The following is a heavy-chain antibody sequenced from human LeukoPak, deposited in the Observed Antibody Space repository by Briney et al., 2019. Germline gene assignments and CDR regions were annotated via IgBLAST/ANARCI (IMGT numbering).Heavy chain of an antibody. Sequence: GGSLRLSCAASGFTFDDYAMHWVRQAPGKGLEWVSGISWNSGSIGYADSVKGRFTISRDNAKNSLYLQMNSLRAEDTAVYYCARDNYRTPIDYWGQGTLVTVSS. D-gene: IGHD4-4*01. J-gene: IGHJ4*02. V-gene: IGHV3-9*01. CDR2: ISWNSGSI. CDR3: ARDNYRTPIDY. CDR1: GFTFDDYA.